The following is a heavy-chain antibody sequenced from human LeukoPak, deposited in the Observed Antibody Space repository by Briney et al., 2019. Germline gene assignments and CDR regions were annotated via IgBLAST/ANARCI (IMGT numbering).Heavy chain of an antibody. V-gene: IGHV4-34*01. CDR2: VNHRGDT. Sequence: SETLSLTCAVYGGSFSAYYWSWIRQSPGKGLQWIAEVNHRGDTNYNPSVKGRVTISVDTSKNQFSLKVTSLTAADTAVYYCARGPTIGETGYFDYWGQGTLVTVSS. CDR3: ARGPTIGETGYFDY. D-gene: IGHD1-1*01. J-gene: IGHJ4*03. CDR1: GGSFSAYY.